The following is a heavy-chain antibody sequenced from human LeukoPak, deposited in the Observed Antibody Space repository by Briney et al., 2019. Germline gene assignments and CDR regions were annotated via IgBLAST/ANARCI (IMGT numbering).Heavy chain of an antibody. CDR3: AKHVWTSVWFFDY. CDR1: GGSFSGYY. D-gene: IGHD6-19*01. J-gene: IGHJ4*02. CDR2: INHGGST. Sequence: SETLSLTCAVYGGSFSGYYWSWIRQPPGKGLEWIGEINHGGSTNYNPSLKSRVTISVDTSKKQFSLKLSSVTAADTAVYYCAKHVWTSVWFFDYWGQGTLVTVSS. V-gene: IGHV4-34*01.